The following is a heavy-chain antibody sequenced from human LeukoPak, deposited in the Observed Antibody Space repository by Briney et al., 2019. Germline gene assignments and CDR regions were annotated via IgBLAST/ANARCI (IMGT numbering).Heavy chain of an antibody. D-gene: IGHD3-3*01. CDR1: GYKFTNYW. J-gene: IGHJ4*02. CDR2: IHPQESDT. Sequence: PGESLKISCKTSGYKFTNYWIGWVRQMPGKGLEWVGIIHPQESDTKYGPSFQGQVTISVDKSILTAYLQWSSLKESDTAMYYCARGRQYDFWAARGLDYWGQGTLVTVSS. CDR3: ARGRQYDFWAARGLDY. V-gene: IGHV5-51*01.